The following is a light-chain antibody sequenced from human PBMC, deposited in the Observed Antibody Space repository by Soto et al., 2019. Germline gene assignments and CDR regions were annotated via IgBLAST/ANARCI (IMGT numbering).Light chain of an antibody. J-gene: IGKJ1*01. CDR2: GAS. CDR3: QQHSHWPPWT. V-gene: IGKV3-15*01. Sequence: ETVMTQSPATLSVSPGERATLSCRASQSVSNNLAWYQQKPGQAPRLLIYGASTRATGIPARFSGSGSGTEFTLTITSLQSEDFAVYYCQQHSHWPPWTFGQGTRVEIQ. CDR1: QSVSNN.